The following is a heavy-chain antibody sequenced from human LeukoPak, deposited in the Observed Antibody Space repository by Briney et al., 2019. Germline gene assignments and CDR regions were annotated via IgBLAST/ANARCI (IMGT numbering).Heavy chain of an antibody. CDR1: GFTFDDYA. CDR2: ISGEGGST. Sequence: PGGALRLSCAASGFTFDDYAMHWVRQAPGKGLEWVSLISGEGGSTYYADSVKGRFTISRDNSKNSLYLQMNSLRTEDTALYYCAKDIDEYCSSTSCSYYFDYWGQGTLVTVSS. V-gene: IGHV3-43*02. D-gene: IGHD2-2*01. CDR3: AKDIDEYCSSTSCSYYFDY. J-gene: IGHJ4*02.